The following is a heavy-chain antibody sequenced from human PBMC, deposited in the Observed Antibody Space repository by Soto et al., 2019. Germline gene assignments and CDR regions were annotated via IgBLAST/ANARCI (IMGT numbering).Heavy chain of an antibody. J-gene: IGHJ6*03. CDR1: GYTFTSYD. V-gene: IGHV1-8*01. Sequence: QVQLVQSGAEVKKPGASVKVSCKASGYTFTSYDINWVRQATGQGLEWMGWMNPNSGNTGYAQKFQGRITMTRHTSITTAYMELSSLRSEDTAVYYCARGPYYYYYVDVWGKGTTVTVSS. CDR2: MNPNSGNT. CDR3: ARGPYYYYYVDV.